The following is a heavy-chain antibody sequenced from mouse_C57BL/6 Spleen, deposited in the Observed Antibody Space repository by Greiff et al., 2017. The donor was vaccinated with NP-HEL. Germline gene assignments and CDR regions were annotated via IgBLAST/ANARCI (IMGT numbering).Heavy chain of an antibody. D-gene: IGHD4-1*01. J-gene: IGHJ4*01. CDR3: ALNWDQRAMDY. Sequence: EVKLVESGGDLVKPGGSLKLSCAASGFTFSSYGMSWVRQTPDKRLEWVATISSGGSYTYYPDSVKGRFTISRDNAKNTLYLQMSSLKSEDTAMYYCALNWDQRAMDYWGQGTSVTVSS. CDR1: GFTFSSYG. CDR2: ISSGGSYT. V-gene: IGHV5-6*01.